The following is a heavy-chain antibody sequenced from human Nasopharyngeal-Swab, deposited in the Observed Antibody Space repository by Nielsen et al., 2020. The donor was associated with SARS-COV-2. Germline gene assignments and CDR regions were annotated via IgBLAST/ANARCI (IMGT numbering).Heavy chain of an antibody. Sequence: WIRQPPGKGLEWIGYIYYSGSTYYNPSLKSRVTISVDTSKNQFSLKLSSVTAADTAVYYCARKPYYYGSGTTSDYWGQGTLVTVSS. CDR3: ARKPYYYGSGTTSDY. J-gene: IGHJ4*02. D-gene: IGHD3-10*01. CDR2: IYYSGST. V-gene: IGHV4-31*02.